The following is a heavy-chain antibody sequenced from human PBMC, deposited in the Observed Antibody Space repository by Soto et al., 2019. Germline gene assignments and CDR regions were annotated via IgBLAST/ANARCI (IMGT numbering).Heavy chain of an antibody. Sequence: QVQLVQSGAEVKKPGSSVKVSCKASGGTFSSYAISWVRQAPGQGLEWMGGIIPIFGTANYAQKFQGRVTITADESTSTAYMELSSLRSEDTAVYYCARDYKGGWVTTYNWFDPWGQGTLVTVSS. CDR3: ARDYKGGWVTTYNWFDP. CDR2: IIPIFGTA. V-gene: IGHV1-69*12. D-gene: IGHD4-17*01. CDR1: GGTFSSYA. J-gene: IGHJ5*02.